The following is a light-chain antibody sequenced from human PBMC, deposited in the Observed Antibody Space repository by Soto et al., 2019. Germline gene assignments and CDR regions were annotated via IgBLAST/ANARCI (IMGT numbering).Light chain of an antibody. J-gene: IGKJ1*01. V-gene: IGKV3-20*01. CDR1: QRVSSGY. Sequence: EIVLTQSPGTLSLSPGERATLSCRASQRVSSGYLAWYQQKPGQAPRLLIYGASSRATGIPDRFSGSGSGTDFNLTISRLEPEDFAVYYCQQYGSSPRTFGQGTKVEIK. CDR2: GAS. CDR3: QQYGSSPRT.